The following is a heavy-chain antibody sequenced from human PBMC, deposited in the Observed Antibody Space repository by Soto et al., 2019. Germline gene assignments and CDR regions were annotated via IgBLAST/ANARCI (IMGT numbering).Heavy chain of an antibody. CDR1: GDSVSSNSAA. CDR2: TYYRSKWYN. J-gene: IGHJ4*02. CDR3: LRGAQATGWTDY. D-gene: IGHD6-19*01. V-gene: IGHV6-1*01. Sequence: QVQLQQSGPGLVNPSQTLSLTCTISGDSVSSNSAAWNWIRQSPSRGLEWLGRTYYRSKWYNDYAASVKSRITINPDTSKNQFSLQLNSMTPEDTAVYYCLRGAQATGWTDYWGQGTLVTVSS.